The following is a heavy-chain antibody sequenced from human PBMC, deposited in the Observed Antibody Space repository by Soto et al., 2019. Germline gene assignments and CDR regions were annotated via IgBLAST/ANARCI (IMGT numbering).Heavy chain of an antibody. CDR1: GYTFSNYD. CDR2: VNPNKGDT. J-gene: IGHJ4*02. Sequence: QVQLVQSGAELKKPGASVKVSCKASGYTFSNYDMNWVRQATGQRPEWIGWVNPNKGDTGYAQKFQGRVTLTTDISTTTAHMELTSLRSEDTAIYSCAKVSRKGSAIDFDYWGQGTLITVSS. CDR3: AKVSRKGSAIDFDY. D-gene: IGHD3-10*01. V-gene: IGHV1-8*01.